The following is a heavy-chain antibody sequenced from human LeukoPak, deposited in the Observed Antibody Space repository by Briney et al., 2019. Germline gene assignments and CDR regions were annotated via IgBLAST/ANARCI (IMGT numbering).Heavy chain of an antibody. CDR3: ARYGSSST. V-gene: IGHV3-30-3*01. J-gene: IGHJ4*02. CDR2: ISYDGSNK. Sequence: PGRSLRLSCAASGFTFSSYAMHWVRQAPGKGLEWVAVISYDGSNKYYADSVKGRFTISRDNSKNTLYLQMNSLRAEDTAVYYCARYGSSSTWGQGTLVTVSS. CDR1: GFTFSSYA. D-gene: IGHD6-6*01.